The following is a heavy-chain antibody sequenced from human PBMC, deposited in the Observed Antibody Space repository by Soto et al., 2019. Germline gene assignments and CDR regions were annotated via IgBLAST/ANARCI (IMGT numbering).Heavy chain of an antibody. CDR3: AGGELLPHFDY. CDR2: INPSGGSS. D-gene: IGHD2-21*01. CDR1: GYTFTSYY. V-gene: IGHV1-46*01. J-gene: IGHJ4*02. Sequence: QVQLVQSGAEVKKPGASVKVSCKASGYTFTSYYMHWVRQAPGQGLEWMGIINPSGGSSSYAQKFQGRVTMTRDTSTSTVYMELSSLRSEDTAVYYCAGGELLPHFDYWGQGTLVTVSS.